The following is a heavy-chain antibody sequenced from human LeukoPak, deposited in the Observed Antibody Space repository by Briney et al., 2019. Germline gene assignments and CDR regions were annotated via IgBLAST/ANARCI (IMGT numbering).Heavy chain of an antibody. Sequence: TGGSLRLSCEASGFILSGSAIHWVRQASGRGLEWVGRIRNKANSYGTAYAASVKGRFTISRDDSKNTAYLQMNSLRTDDTAVYYCGRPHILGATNFDYWGQGTLVTVSS. CDR1: GFILSGSA. V-gene: IGHV3-73*01. CDR2: IRNKANSYGT. D-gene: IGHD1-26*01. CDR3: GRPHILGATNFDY. J-gene: IGHJ4*02.